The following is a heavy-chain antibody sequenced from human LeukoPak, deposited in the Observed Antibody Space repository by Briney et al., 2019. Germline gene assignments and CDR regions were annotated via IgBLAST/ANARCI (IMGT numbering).Heavy chain of an antibody. V-gene: IGHV4-30-4*07. CDR2: IYYSGST. CDR3: ARESRDSNAFDI. CDR1: GGSISSGGYS. D-gene: IGHD6-13*01. Sequence: SESLSLTCAVSGGSISSGGYSWSWIRQPPGKGLEWIGYIYYSGSTYYNPSLKSRVTISVDTSKNQFSLKLSSVTAADTAAYYCARESRDSNAFDIWGQGTMVTVSS. J-gene: IGHJ3*02.